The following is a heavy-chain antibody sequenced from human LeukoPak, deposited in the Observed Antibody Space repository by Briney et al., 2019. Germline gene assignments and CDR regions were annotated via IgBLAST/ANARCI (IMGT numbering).Heavy chain of an antibody. V-gene: IGHV3-30*04. CDR3: ARGFSLHFDWLLYPLFDY. D-gene: IGHD3-9*01. J-gene: IGHJ4*02. Sequence: GGSLRLSCAASGFTFSSYAMHWVRQAPGKGLEWVAVISYDGSNKYYADSVKGRFTISRDNSKNTLYLQMNSLRAEDTAVYYCARGFSLHFDWLLYPLFDYWGQGTLVTVSS. CDR1: GFTFSSYA. CDR2: ISYDGSNK.